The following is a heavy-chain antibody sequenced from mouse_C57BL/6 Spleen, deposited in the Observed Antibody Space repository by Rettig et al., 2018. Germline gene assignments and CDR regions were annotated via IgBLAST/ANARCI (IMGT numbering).Heavy chain of an antibody. V-gene: IGHV5-4*01. CDR2: ISDGGSYT. CDR3: ARDRLLYGSIPYWYFDV. D-gene: IGHD1-1*01. J-gene: IGHJ1*03. Sequence: EVQLVESGGGLVKPGGSLKLSCAASGFTFSSYAMSWVRQTPEKRLEWVATISDGGSYTYYPDNVKGRCTISRDNAKNNLYLQMSHLKSEDTAMYYCARDRLLYGSIPYWYFDVWGTGTTVTVSS. CDR1: GFTFSSYA.